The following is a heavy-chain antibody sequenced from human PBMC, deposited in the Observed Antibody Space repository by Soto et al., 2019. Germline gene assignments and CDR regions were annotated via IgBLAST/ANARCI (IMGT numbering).Heavy chain of an antibody. V-gene: IGHV5-10-1*01. CDR2: IDPSGSYT. D-gene: IGHD2-15*01. Sequence: GESLKISCKGSGYSFTSYWISWVRQMPGKGLEWMGRIDPSGSYTNYSPSFQGHVTISADKSISTAYLQWSSLKASDTAMYYCASHEYCGGGSCPYYFDYWGRRTLVTVSS. J-gene: IGHJ4*02. CDR1: GYSFTSYW. CDR3: ASHEYCGGGSCPYYFDY.